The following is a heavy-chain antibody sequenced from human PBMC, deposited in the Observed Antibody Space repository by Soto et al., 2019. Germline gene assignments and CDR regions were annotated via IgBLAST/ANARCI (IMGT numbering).Heavy chain of an antibody. V-gene: IGHV3-30-3*01. Sequence: QVQLVESGGGVVQPGRSLRLSCAASGFTFSSYAMHWVRQAPGKGLEWAAGISYDGSNKYYADSVKGRFTISRDNSKNTRYLQMNSLRAEDTAVYYCARARLDTPALDYWGQGTLVTVSS. CDR2: ISYDGSNK. D-gene: IGHD2-2*01. CDR3: ARARLDTPALDY. J-gene: IGHJ4*02. CDR1: GFTFSSYA.